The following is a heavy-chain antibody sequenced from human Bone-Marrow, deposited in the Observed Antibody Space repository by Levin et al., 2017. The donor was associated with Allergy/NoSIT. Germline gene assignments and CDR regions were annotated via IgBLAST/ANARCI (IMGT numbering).Heavy chain of an antibody. V-gene: IGHV1-2*02. CDR1: GYTFTDYY. D-gene: IGHD1-7*01. Sequence: ASVKVSCKPSGYTFTDYYMHWVRQAPGQGLEWMGWINPNSGGTNYAQKFQGRVTMTRDTSISTAYMELSRLRSDDTAVYYCTSIGEGNYPFDYWGQGTLVTVSS. CDR3: TSIGEGNYPFDY. J-gene: IGHJ4*02. CDR2: INPNSGGT.